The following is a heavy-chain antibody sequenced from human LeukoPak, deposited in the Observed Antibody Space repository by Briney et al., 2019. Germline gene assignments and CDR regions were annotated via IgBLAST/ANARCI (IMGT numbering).Heavy chain of an antibody. Sequence: PGGSLRLSCAASGFVFSNNWMYWVRQAPGRGLVWVSRINSDGSSTSYADSVKGRFTISRDNAKNTLYLQMNSLRAEDTAVYYCARALAVAGTGGFDPWGQGTLVTVSS. CDR2: INSDGSST. V-gene: IGHV3-74*01. D-gene: IGHD6-19*01. CDR1: GFVFSNNW. CDR3: ARALAVAGTGGFDP. J-gene: IGHJ5*02.